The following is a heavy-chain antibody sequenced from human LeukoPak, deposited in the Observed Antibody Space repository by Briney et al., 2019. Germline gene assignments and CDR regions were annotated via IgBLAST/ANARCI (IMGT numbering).Heavy chain of an antibody. CDR2: INHSGST. CDR1: GGSFSGYY. D-gene: IGHD2-15*01. V-gene: IGHV4-34*01. CDR3: ARDVKPGIVVVVAATPYAFDI. Sequence: SETLSLTCAVYGGSFSGYYWSWIRQPPGKGLEWIGEINHSGSTNYNPSLKSRVTMSVDTSKNQFSLKLSSVTAADTAVYYCARDVKPGIVVVVAATPYAFDIWGQGTMVTVSS. J-gene: IGHJ3*02.